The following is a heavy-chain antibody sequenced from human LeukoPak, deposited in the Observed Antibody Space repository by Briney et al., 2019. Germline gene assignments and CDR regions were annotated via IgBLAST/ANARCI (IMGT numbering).Heavy chain of an antibody. D-gene: IGHD6-13*01. CDR2: INPNRGGT. Sequence: RVSVKVSCKASGYTFTGYYMHWVRQAPGQGLEWMGWINPNRGGTNYAQKFQGRVTMTRDTSISTAYMELSRLRSDDTAVYYCARVTAAAGYAFDIWGQGTMVTVSS. J-gene: IGHJ3*02. V-gene: IGHV1-2*02. CDR3: ARVTAAAGYAFDI. CDR1: GYTFTGYY.